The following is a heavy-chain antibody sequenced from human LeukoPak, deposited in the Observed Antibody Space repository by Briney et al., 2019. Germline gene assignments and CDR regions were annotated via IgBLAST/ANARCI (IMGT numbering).Heavy chain of an antibody. V-gene: IGHV1-2*06. J-gene: IGHJ4*02. CDR2: INPNSGGT. CDR3: ARDTYYYDSSGYPKRYYFDY. CDR1: GYTFTGYY. D-gene: IGHD3-22*01. Sequence: GASVKVSCKASGYTFTGYYMHWVRQAPGQGLEWMGRINPNSGGTNCAQKFQGRVTMTRDTSISTAYMELSRLRSDDTAVYYRARDTYYYDSSGYPKRYYFDYWGQGTLVTVSS.